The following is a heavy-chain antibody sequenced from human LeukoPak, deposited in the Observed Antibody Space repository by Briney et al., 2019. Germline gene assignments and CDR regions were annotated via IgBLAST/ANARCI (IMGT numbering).Heavy chain of an antibody. CDR2: IKQDGGEK. J-gene: IGHJ4*02. D-gene: IGHD1-7*01. Sequence: GGSLRLSCAASGFTFSTYWMSWVRQAPGKGLEWVANIKQDGGEKYYVDSLRGRFTISRDNAKNSLYLQMSDLRSEDTALYYCAKLCDWNSIDYWGQGTLVAVSS. CDR3: AKLCDWNSIDY. V-gene: IGHV3-7*03. CDR1: GFTFSTYW.